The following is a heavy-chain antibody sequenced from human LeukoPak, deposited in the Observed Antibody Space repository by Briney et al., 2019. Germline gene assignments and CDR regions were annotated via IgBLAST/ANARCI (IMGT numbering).Heavy chain of an antibody. D-gene: IGHD5-12*01. CDR1: GYSFTTYW. CDR3: ARRYGPDIEFDL. Sequence: GESLKISCKGSGYSFTTYWIGWVRQTPGKGLEWMGIIYPGDSETRYSPSFQGQVTISANKSIYTAYLQWSILKASDTAMYYCARRYGPDIEFDLWGRGTLVTVSS. V-gene: IGHV5-51*01. J-gene: IGHJ2*01. CDR2: IYPGDSET.